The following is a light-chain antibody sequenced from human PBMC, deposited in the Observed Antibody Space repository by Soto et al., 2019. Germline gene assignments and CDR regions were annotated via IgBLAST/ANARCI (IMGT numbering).Light chain of an antibody. CDR3: QHDGGSPKT. J-gene: IGKJ1*01. CDR1: QSVAGSY. CDR2: GAS. V-gene: IGKV3-20*01. Sequence: EIVLTQSPGTLSLSPGERATLSCRASQSVAGSYLAWYQQKPGQAPRLLIYGASSRATGIPDRFSGSCSGADFTLTISILEHEDVAVYYWQHDGGSPKTFGQGTKVEIK.